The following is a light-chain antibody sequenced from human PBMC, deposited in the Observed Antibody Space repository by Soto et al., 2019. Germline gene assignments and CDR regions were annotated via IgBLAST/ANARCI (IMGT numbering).Light chain of an antibody. J-gene: IGLJ1*01. CDR3: SSYAGSSTYV. CDR2: EVS. Sequence: QSALTQPASVSGPPGQSITISCTGTSSDVGNYDYVSWYQQHPGKAPKLMIYEVSNRPSGVSNRFSGSKSGNTASLTISGLQAEDEADYYCSSYAGSSTYVFGSGTKVTVL. CDR1: SSDVGNYDY. V-gene: IGLV2-14*01.